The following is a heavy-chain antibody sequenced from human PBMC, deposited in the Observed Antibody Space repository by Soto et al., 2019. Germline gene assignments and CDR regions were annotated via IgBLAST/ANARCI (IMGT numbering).Heavy chain of an antibody. V-gene: IGHV1-18*01. CDR2: ISPNNGHT. J-gene: IGHJ4*02. CDR3: ARDQLRFLEYYFDY. D-gene: IGHD3-3*01. Sequence: ASVKVSCEASGYTFISYGISWVRQAPGQGLEWMGWISPNNGHTNYAQKLQGRVTMTADTSTSTAYMELRSLRSDDTAVYYCARDQLRFLEYYFDYWGQGTLVTVSS. CDR1: GYTFISYG.